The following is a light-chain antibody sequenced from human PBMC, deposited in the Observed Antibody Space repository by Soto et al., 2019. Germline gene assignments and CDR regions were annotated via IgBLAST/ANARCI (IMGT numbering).Light chain of an antibody. CDR3: SSFTSRFTFV. V-gene: IGLV2-18*02. Sequence: QSALTQPPSASGSPGQSVTITCSGTENDIGFANYVSWYQQHPDEAPKLLISEVTNRPSGVSDRFSGSKSGNTASLTISGLQAEDEADYYCSSFTSRFTFVFGTGTKVTVL. J-gene: IGLJ1*01. CDR2: EVT. CDR1: ENDIGFANY.